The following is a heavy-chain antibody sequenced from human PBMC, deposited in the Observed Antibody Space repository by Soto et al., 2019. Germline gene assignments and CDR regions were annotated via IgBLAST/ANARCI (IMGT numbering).Heavy chain of an antibody. CDR1: GYTFTGYA. V-gene: IGHV1-3*05. CDR3: GSAVAVAADFDY. Sequence: QVQLVQSGAEEKKPGASVKVSCKASGYTFTGYAMHWVRQAPGQRLEWMGWINAGNGNTKYSQQFQGRVTITRDTSAITAYTELSSVKSEDTAGYYCGSAVAVAADFDYWGQITLVTVAA. J-gene: IGHJ4*02. CDR2: INAGNGNT. D-gene: IGHD6-19*01.